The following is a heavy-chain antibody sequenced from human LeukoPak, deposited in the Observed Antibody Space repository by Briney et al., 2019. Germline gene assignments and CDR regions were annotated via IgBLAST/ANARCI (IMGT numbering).Heavy chain of an antibody. CDR1: GFTFSDYY. D-gene: IGHD3-10*01. V-gene: IGHV3-11*01. Sequence: GGSLRLSCAASGFTFSDYYMSWIRQAPGKGLEWVSYISSRENTIHYADSVKGRFTISRDSAKNSLYLQMNSLRADDTAAYYCARVPRYGSGSYYSLDHWGQGTLVTVSS. CDR3: ARVPRYGSGSYYSLDH. J-gene: IGHJ4*02. CDR2: ISSRENTI.